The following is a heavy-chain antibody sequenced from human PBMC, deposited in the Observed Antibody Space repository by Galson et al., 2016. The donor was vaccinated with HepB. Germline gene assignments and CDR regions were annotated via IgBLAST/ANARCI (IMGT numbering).Heavy chain of an antibody. CDR2: TYYRSKWYY. V-gene: IGHV6-1*01. CDR3: ARDRASWDAQNTGNYDY. D-gene: IGHD2/OR15-2a*01. CDR1: GDSVSSINAA. J-gene: IGHJ4*02. Sequence: CAISGDSVSSINAAWNWIRQSPSRGLEWLGRTYYRSKWYYDYAVSVKSRMTINPDTSKNHLSLHLKSVTPEDTAVYYCARDRASWDAQNTGNYDYWGQGTLITVSS.